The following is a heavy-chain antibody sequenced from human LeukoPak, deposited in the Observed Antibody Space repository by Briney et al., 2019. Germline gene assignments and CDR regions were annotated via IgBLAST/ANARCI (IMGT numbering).Heavy chain of an antibody. Sequence: PGGSLRLSCAASGFTFSSYAMGWVRQAPGKGLEWVSAISGSGGSTYYTDSVKGRFTISRDNSKNTLYLQMNSLRAEDTAVYYCAKDKQYQLPQQPHYWGQGTLVTVSS. CDR3: AKDKQYQLPQQPHY. D-gene: IGHD2-2*01. CDR1: GFTFSSYA. J-gene: IGHJ4*02. CDR2: ISGSGGST. V-gene: IGHV3-23*01.